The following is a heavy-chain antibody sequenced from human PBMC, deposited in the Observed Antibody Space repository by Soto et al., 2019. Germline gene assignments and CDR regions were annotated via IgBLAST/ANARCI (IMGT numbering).Heavy chain of an antibody. D-gene: IGHD3-10*01. J-gene: IGHJ4*02. V-gene: IGHV3-23*01. CDR2: MDSYGTT. Sequence: EVQLLDSGGGLVQPGGSLRLSCAVSGFSVTTHAIIWVRQGPGKGLEWVSGMDSYGTTYYADSVKGRFTMSRDNSKNALYLQMNSLRVEDTAVYHCAKGGYVSGFFWGQGTLVTVSS. CDR1: GFSVTTHA. CDR3: AKGGYVSGFF.